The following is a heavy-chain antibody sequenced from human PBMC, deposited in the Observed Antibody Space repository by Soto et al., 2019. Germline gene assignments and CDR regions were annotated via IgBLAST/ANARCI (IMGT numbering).Heavy chain of an antibody. CDR2: IYMGGRT. D-gene: IGHD3-22*01. CDR1: GFIVGSNY. Sequence: PGGSLRLSCAASGFIVGSNYMNWVRQAPGKGLEWVSVIYMGGRTYNADSVEGRFTISRDNSKNTVYLQMNSLRAEDTAVYYCARGVGQDSDDNRGYFHLDSWGQGTQVTVSS. V-gene: IGHV3-53*01. CDR3: ARGVGQDSDDNRGYFHLDS. J-gene: IGHJ4*02.